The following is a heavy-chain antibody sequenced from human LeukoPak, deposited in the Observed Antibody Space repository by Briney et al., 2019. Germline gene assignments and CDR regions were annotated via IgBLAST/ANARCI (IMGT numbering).Heavy chain of an antibody. V-gene: IGHV3-30*04. D-gene: IGHD3-10*01. J-gene: IGHJ6*02. Sequence: GGSLRLSCAASGFTFSSYAMHWVRQAPGKGLEWVAVISYNGSNKYYADSVKGRFTISRDNSKNTLYLQVNSLRAEDTAVYYCAKDRSLVRGVIRAVYYYGMDVWGQGTTVTVSS. CDR1: GFTFSSYA. CDR2: ISYNGSNK. CDR3: AKDRSLVRGVIRAVYYYGMDV.